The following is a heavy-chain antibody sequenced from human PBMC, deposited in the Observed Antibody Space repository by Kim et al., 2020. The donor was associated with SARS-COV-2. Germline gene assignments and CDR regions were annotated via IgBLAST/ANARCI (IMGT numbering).Heavy chain of an antibody. V-gene: IGHV3-7*03. D-gene: IGHD7-27*01. Sequence: RQRNYVDSVRGRFTGSRDNAKNSLYLQMNSLRAEDTAVYYCARHVNWGWDYWGQGTLVTVSS. J-gene: IGHJ4*02. CDR2: RQR. CDR3: ARHVNWGWDY.